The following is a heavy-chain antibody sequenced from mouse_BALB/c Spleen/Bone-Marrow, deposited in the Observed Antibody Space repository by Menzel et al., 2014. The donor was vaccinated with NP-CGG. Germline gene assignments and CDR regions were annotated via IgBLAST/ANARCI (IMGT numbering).Heavy chain of an antibody. V-gene: IGHV7-1*02. J-gene: IGHJ3*01. CDR3: ARDVGYGNYIVY. Sequence: EVKLVESGGGLVQPGDPLRLSCATSGFTFSDFYMEWVRQPPGKRLEWIAASRNKAKHYTTEYSASVKGQFIVSRDTSQSILYLQMNALRAEYTAIYYCARDVGYGNYIVYWGQGTLVTVSA. CDR1: GFTFSDFY. CDR2: SRNKAKHYTT. D-gene: IGHD2-10*02.